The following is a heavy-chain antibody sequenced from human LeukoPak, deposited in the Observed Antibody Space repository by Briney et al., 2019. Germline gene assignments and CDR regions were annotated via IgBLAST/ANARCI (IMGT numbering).Heavy chain of an antibody. D-gene: IGHD1-1*01. CDR3: AKRPRAALTLTNFYMDV. CDR1: GFLLSSYA. V-gene: IGHV3-23*01. J-gene: IGHJ6*03. Sequence: GGSLRLSCAASGFLLSSYAMSWVRQAPSNVLHWISAISGSGGITYYVDSVRGRFTISRDNSKNTLYPQMNSLRAEDTAVYYCAKRPRAALTLTNFYMDVWGKGTTGTVSS. CDR2: ISGSGGIT.